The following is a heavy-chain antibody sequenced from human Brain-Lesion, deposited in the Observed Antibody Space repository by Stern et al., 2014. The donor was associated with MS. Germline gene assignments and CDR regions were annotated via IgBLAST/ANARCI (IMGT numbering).Heavy chain of an antibody. CDR1: GGSISSSTYY. Sequence: QVQLVESGPGLVKPSETLSLTCTVSGGSISSSTYYWAWIRQPPGKGLEWIGNIYYSGFTSYNPSLKSRVTISVDMSKNHFSLKLSSVTAADTAIYYCARHDSVPRPSQLYSARDRGPGYFDYWGQGTLVTVSS. CDR3: ARHDSVPRPSQLYSARDRGPGYFDY. J-gene: IGHJ4*02. D-gene: IGHD1-26*01. CDR2: IYYSGFT. V-gene: IGHV4-39*01.